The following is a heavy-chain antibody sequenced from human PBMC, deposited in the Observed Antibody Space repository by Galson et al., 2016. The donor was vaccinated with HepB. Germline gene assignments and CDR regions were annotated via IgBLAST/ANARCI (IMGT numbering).Heavy chain of an antibody. CDR2: ISAYSGHT. D-gene: IGHD1-20*01. J-gene: IGHJ4*02. CDR1: GYSFTRYG. V-gene: IGHV1-18*01. CDR3: ARNSNWNDHGYFDH. Sequence: SVKVSCKASGYSFTRYGFSWVRQAPGQGLEWMGWISAYSGHTIYAQKVQDRLTMTTDTSTNTAYMELRNLRSDDTAVYYCARNSNWNDHGYFDHWGQGTLVTVSS.